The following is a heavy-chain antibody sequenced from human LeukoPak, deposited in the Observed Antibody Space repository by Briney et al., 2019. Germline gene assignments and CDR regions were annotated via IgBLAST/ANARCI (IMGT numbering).Heavy chain of an antibody. V-gene: IGHV3-11*01. CDR2: ISTGDNTI. J-gene: IGHJ4*02. CDR1: GFTFSDYY. D-gene: IGHD4-23*01. CDR3: ARGARWAYYFDY. Sequence: GGSLRLSCTASGFTFSDYYMSWIRQTPGKGREWLSYISTGDNTIQYGDSVKGRFTISRDNANNSVFLQMNNLRAEHSAIYYCARGARWAYYFDYWGQGSLVTVSS.